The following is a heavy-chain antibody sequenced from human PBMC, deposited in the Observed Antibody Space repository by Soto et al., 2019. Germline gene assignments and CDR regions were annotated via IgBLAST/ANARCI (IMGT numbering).Heavy chain of an antibody. CDR1: GGSISSGGYS. J-gene: IGHJ4*02. CDR2: ISGSGGST. V-gene: IGHV3-23*01. Sequence: PSETLSLTCAVSGGSISSGGYSWSWIRQAPGKGLEWVSAISGSGGSTYYADSVKGRFTISRDNSKNTLYLQMNSLRAEDTAVYYCAKGDIVVVTAIRAFDYWGQGTLVTVSS. D-gene: IGHD2-21*02. CDR3: AKGDIVVVTAIRAFDY.